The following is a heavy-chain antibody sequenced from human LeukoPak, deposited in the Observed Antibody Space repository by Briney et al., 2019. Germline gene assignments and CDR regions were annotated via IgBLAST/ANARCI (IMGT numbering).Heavy chain of an antibody. CDR2: ISSDGNDK. J-gene: IGHJ4*02. CDR3: TTKVIRGDSGDDYDD. CDR1: GVTFSSYG. V-gene: IGHV3-30*03. D-gene: IGHD5-12*01. Sequence: HPGGSLRLSCAASGVTFSSYGMHWVRQAPGKGLEWVALISSDGNDKLYGDSVKGRFTISRDDSKSTLYLQMNSLRAEDTAVYYCTTKVIRGDSGDDYDDWGQGTLVTVSS.